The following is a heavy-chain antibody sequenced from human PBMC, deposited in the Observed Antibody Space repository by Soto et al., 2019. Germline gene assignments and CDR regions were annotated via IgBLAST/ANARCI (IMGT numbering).Heavy chain of an antibody. V-gene: IGHV2-5*02. CDR1: GFSLTTSGVG. CDR2: IYWDDDK. Sequence: IFSKESGPTLVTPTQTLTLTCTFSGFSLTTSGVGVGWIRQPPGKALEWLALIYWDDDKRYSPSLKSRLTITKDTSKNQVVLTMTNMDPVDTATYFCAHRLTLNSDWNYGRFDYWGQGTLVTVSS. J-gene: IGHJ4*02. CDR3: AHRLTLNSDWNYGRFDY. D-gene: IGHD1-7*01.